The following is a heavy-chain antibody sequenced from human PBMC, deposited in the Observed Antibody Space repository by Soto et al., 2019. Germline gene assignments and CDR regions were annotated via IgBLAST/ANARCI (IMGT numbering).Heavy chain of an antibody. J-gene: IGHJ6*02. CDR2: INHSGST. CDR1: GGSFSVYY. D-gene: IGHD2-8*01. Sequence: SETLSLTCAVYGGSFSVYYWSWMRQPPGKGLEWIGEINHSGSTNYNPSLKSRVTISVDTSKNQFSLKLSSVTAADTAVYYCARGTGVGYYYGMDVWGQGTTVTVSS. CDR3: ARGTGVGYYYGMDV. V-gene: IGHV4-34*01.